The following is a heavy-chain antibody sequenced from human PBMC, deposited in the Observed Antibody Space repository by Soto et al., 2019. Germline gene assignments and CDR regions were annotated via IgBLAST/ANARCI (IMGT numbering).Heavy chain of an antibody. D-gene: IGHD5-18*01. CDR1: AYTLTNYA. Sequence: ASVKVSCKASAYTLTNYAIIWVRQAPGQGLEWMGWISAYNENTNYAQRLQGRVTMTTDTSTSTAFMELRSLRSDDTAVYYCARVSGYSYGLVDYWGQGTLVTVSS. J-gene: IGHJ4*02. V-gene: IGHV1-18*01. CDR3: ARVSGYSYGLVDY. CDR2: ISAYNENT.